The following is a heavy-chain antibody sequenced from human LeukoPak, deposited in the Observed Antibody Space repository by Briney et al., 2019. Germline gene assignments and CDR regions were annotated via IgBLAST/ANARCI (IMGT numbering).Heavy chain of an antibody. CDR1: GYTFTSYG. J-gene: IGHJ6*02. CDR3: ARGKSYGSGSYYYYGMDV. CDR2: ISAYNGNT. V-gene: IGHV1-18*01. Sequence: ASVKVSCKASGYTFTSYGISWVRQAPGQGLEWMGWISAYNGNTNYAQKLQGRVTMTTDTSTSTAYMELRSLRSDDTAVYYCARGKSYGSGSYYYYGMDVWGQGTTVTVSS. D-gene: IGHD3-10*01.